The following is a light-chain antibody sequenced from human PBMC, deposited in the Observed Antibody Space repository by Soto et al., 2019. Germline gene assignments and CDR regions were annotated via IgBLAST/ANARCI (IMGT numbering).Light chain of an antibody. J-gene: IGKJ1*01. CDR1: QSVSEF. Sequence: EIVMTQSPATLSVSPGERATLSCRASQSVSEFLAWYQQKPGQAPRLLIYDSSTRASGVPDRFDGGGSGTDFTLTITSLEPEDSAVYYCQQYARSSWTFGQGTKVDIK. CDR3: QQYARSSWT. V-gene: IGKV3D-15*01. CDR2: DSS.